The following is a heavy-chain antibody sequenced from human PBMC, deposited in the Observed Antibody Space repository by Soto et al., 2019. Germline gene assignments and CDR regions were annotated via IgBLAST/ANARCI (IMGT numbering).Heavy chain of an antibody. CDR1: GGSFSGYY. D-gene: IGHD2-15*01. CDR2: INHSGST. CDR3: ARRGVLYCSGGSCYQDDDAFDI. J-gene: IGHJ3*02. Sequence: SETLSLTCAVYGGSFSGYYWSWIRQPPGKGLEWIGEINHSGSTNYNPSLKSRVTISVDTSKNQFSLKLSSVTAADTAVYYCARRGVLYCSGGSCYQDDDAFDIWGQGTMVTVSS. V-gene: IGHV4-34*01.